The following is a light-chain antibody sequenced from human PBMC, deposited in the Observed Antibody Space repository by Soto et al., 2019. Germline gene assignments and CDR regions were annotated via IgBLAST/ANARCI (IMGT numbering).Light chain of an antibody. V-gene: IGKV3-20*01. Sequence: EIVLTQSPGTLSLSPGERATLSCRASQSVSSSYLAWYQQKPGQAPRLLIYGASNRATGIPDRFSGSGSGTEFTLTISSLQPDDFATYYCQQYDSYSSTFGQGTKVEI. CDR1: QSVSSSY. J-gene: IGKJ1*01. CDR2: GAS. CDR3: QQYDSYSST.